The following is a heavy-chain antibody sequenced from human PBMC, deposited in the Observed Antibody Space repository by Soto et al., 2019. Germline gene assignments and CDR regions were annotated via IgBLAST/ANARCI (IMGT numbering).Heavy chain of an antibody. CDR2: IYPGDSDT. J-gene: IGHJ6*02. CDR3: ATYDFWSGYYKGYYGMDV. Sequence: GESLKISCKGSGYSFTSYWTGWVRQMPGKGLEWMGIIYPGDSDTRYSPSFQGQVTISADKSISTAYLQWSSLKASDTAMYYCATYDFWSGYYKGYYGMDVWGQGTTVTVSS. V-gene: IGHV5-51*01. D-gene: IGHD3-3*01. CDR1: GYSFTSYW.